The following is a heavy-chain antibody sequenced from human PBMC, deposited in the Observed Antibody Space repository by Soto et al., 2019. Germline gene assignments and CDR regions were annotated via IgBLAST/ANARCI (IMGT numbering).Heavy chain of an antibody. V-gene: IGHV4-30-4*01. CDR3: ARETSGSYYPYYYYGMDV. Sequence: SETLSLTCTVSGGSISSGDYYWSWIRQPPXKGLEWIGYIYYSGSTYYNPSLKSRVTISVDTSKNQFSLKLSSVTAADTAVYYCARETSGSYYPYYYYGMDVWGQGATVTVSS. CDR1: GGSISSGDYY. J-gene: IGHJ6*02. CDR2: IYYSGST. D-gene: IGHD1-26*01.